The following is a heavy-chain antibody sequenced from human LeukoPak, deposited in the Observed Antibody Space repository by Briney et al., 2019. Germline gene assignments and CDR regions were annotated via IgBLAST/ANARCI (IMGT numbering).Heavy chain of an antibody. CDR3: ARLPMFAVAGTQIEVYFDY. Sequence: GESLKISCKGSGYSFTSYWIGWVRQMPGKGLEWMGIIYPGDSGTRYSPSFQGQVTISADKSISTAYLQWSSLKASDTAMYYCARLPMFAVAGTQIEVYFDYWGQGTLVTVSS. D-gene: IGHD6-19*01. CDR2: IYPGDSGT. J-gene: IGHJ4*02. V-gene: IGHV5-51*01. CDR1: GYSFTSYW.